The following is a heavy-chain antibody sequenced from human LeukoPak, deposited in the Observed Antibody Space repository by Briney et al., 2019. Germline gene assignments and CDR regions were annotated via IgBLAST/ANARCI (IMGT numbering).Heavy chain of an antibody. Sequence: GESLKISCKGSGYSFTSYWIGWVRQMPGKGLEWMGIIYPGDSDTRYSPSFQGQVTISADKSISTAYLQWSSLTASDTAMYYCARLRDYGSGSYYTGGNAFDIWGQGTMVTVSS. CDR1: GYSFTSYW. CDR3: ARLRDYGSGSYYTGGNAFDI. CDR2: IYPGDSDT. V-gene: IGHV5-51*01. D-gene: IGHD3-10*01. J-gene: IGHJ3*02.